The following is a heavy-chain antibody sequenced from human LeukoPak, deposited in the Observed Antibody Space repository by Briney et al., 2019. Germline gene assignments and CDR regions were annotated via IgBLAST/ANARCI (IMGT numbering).Heavy chain of an antibody. J-gene: IGHJ3*02. CDR3: ARRERLGYSYGRGTLDI. Sequence: GGSLRLSCAASGFLVSGNYMSWVRQAPGKGLEWVSLIYSDGTGYYADSVKGRFTISRDNSKNTLYLQMNSLRAEDTAVYYCARRERLGYSYGRGTLDIWGQGTMVTVSS. CDR1: GFLVSGNY. D-gene: IGHD5-18*01. CDR2: IYSDGTG. V-gene: IGHV3-66*01.